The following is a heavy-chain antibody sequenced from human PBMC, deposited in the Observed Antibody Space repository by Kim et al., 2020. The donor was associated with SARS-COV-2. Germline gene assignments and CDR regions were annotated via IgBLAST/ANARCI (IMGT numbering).Heavy chain of an antibody. Sequence: GGSLRLSCTASGFSFSTSNMNWVRQGPGKGLEWISYITSSSDTIYYADSVKGRFTISRDNAVDSLYLQMNSLRDDDTAVYYCAAGERSGYWGQGTLVIVSS. CDR2: ITSSSDTI. CDR1: GFSFSTSN. CDR3: AAGERSGY. J-gene: IGHJ4*02. V-gene: IGHV3-48*02. D-gene: IGHD3-22*01.